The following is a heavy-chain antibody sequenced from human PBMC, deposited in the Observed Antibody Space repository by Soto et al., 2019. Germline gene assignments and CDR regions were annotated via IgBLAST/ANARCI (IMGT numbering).Heavy chain of an antibody. CDR1: RFTVSRNY. CDR2: LYIDGTT. D-gene: IGHD4-17*01. CDR3: ARETVTTGGGAFGI. J-gene: IGHJ3*02. Sequence: PGGSLRLSCAVSRFTVSRNYMSWVRQAPGEGLEWVSVLYIDGTTYYADSLKGRFTISRDNSKNTLYLQMNSLRAEDTAVYYCARETVTTGGGAFGIWDQGTRVTV. V-gene: IGHV3-53*01.